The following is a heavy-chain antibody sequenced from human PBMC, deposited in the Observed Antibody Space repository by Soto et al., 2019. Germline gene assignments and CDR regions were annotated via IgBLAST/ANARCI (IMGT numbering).Heavy chain of an antibody. V-gene: IGHV3-21*01. CDR2: ISSSSSYI. CDR1: GFTFSSYS. Sequence: PGGSLRLSCAASGFTFSSYSMNWVRQAPGKGLEWVSSISSSSSYIYYADSVKGRFTISRDNAKNSLYLQMNSLRAEDTAVYYCARDRIVATRRPVNFFDYWGQGTLVTVSS. CDR3: ARDRIVATRRPVNFFDY. J-gene: IGHJ4*02. D-gene: IGHD5-12*01.